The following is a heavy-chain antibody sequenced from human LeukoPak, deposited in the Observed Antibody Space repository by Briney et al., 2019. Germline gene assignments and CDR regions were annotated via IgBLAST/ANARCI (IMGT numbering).Heavy chain of an antibody. CDR3: GGDYLDNSGHYYFDY. CDR2: IYYGGST. Sequence: PSETLSLTSTVPVASISSSTYYWAGIRHPPGKGLEWFGSIYYGGSTYYNPSLKSRINISVDTSKNQFSLKLSSVTAADTAVYYCGGDYLDNSGHYYFDYWGQGTLVTVSS. CDR1: VASISSSTYY. J-gene: IGHJ4*02. V-gene: IGHV4-39*02. D-gene: IGHD3-22*01.